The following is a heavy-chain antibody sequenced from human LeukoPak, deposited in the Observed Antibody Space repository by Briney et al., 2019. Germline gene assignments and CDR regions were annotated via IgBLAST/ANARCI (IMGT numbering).Heavy chain of an antibody. D-gene: IGHD2-15*01. CDR1: GGSISSYY. CDR3: ARDLNCSGGSCQNDAFDI. Sequence: PSETLSLTCTVSGGSISSYYWSWIRQPPGKGLVWIGYIHYSGSTNYNPSLKSRVTISVDTSKNQFSLKLSSVTAADTAVYYCARDLNCSGGSCQNDAFDIWGQGTMVTVSS. V-gene: IGHV4-59*01. CDR2: IHYSGST. J-gene: IGHJ3*02.